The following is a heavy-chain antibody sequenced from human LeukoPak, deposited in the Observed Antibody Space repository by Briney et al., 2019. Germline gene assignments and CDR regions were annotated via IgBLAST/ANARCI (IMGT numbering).Heavy chain of an antibody. J-gene: IGHJ3*02. D-gene: IGHD3-22*01. CDR2: IYSGGST. Sequence: GGSLRLSCAASGFTVSSNYMSWVRQAPGRGREWVSVIYSGGSTYYADCVKDRLTISRDNSKNTLYLQMNSLRAEDTAVYYCATPYYYDSSGYYWDAFDIWGQGTMVTVSS. V-gene: IGHV3-53*01. CDR3: ATPYYYDSSGYYWDAFDI. CDR1: GFTVSSNY.